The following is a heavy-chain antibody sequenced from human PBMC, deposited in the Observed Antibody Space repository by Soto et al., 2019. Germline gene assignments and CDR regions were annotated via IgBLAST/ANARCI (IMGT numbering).Heavy chain of an antibody. V-gene: IGHV4-39*01. CDR1: GDSISSSSYY. D-gene: IGHD6-13*01. Sequence: QLQLQESGPGLVKPSETLSLTCAVSGDSISSSSYYWGWIRQPPGKGLDWIGSIYHAGSTFYNPSLKSRIAISVNTSKIQFSLKLNSVTAADKAVYYCTRRQLADIWGRGTLVTVSS. CDR3: TRRQLADI. CDR2: IYHAGST. J-gene: IGHJ4*02.